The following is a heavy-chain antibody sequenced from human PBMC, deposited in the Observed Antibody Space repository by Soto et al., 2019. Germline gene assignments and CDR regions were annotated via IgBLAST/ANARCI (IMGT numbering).Heavy chain of an antibody. CDR1: GFIFSNYA. V-gene: IGHV3-23*01. Sequence: EVQLLESGGGLVQPGGSLRLSCAASGFIFSNYAMTWVRQAPGKGPEWVSTFTSGGSTYYRDTVKGRFTISRDNSKNTLNQQMNSLRDEDTAVSYSARTDKYNSQSSGWANRFDYWGQGTLVTVSS. D-gene: IGHD6-19*01. CDR2: FTSGGST. CDR3: ARTDKYNSQSSGWANRFDY. J-gene: IGHJ4*02.